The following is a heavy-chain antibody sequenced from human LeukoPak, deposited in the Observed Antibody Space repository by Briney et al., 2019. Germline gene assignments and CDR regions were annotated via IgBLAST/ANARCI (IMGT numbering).Heavy chain of an antibody. Sequence: SQTLSLTCAISGDSVSSNSAAWNWIRHSPSRGLEWLGRTYYRSKWYSDYAVSVKSRIAINPDTSKNHFSLQLNSVTPEDTAVYYCARYTSSWYLDYWGQGTLVTVSS. J-gene: IGHJ4*02. CDR1: GDSVSSNSAA. V-gene: IGHV6-1*01. CDR3: ARYTSSWYLDY. D-gene: IGHD6-13*01. CDR2: TYYRSKWYS.